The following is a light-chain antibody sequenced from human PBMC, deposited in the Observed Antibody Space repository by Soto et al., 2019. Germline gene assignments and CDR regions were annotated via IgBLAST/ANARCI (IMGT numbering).Light chain of an antibody. Sequence: DIQMTQSPSSLSASLGDRVTITCRASQGIGVYLAWFQQKPGKVPRLLIYAASALQSGVPSRFSGGGSGTDFTLTINSLQPEDVATYYCQKYNSDTLTFGGGTKVEIK. V-gene: IGKV1-27*01. CDR2: AAS. CDR1: QGIGVY. J-gene: IGKJ4*01. CDR3: QKYNSDTLT.